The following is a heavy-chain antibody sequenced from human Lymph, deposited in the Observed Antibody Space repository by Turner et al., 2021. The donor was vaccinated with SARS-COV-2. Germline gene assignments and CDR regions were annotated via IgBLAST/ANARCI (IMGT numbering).Heavy chain of an antibody. Sequence: QVQLVESGGGVVQPGRSLRLSCAASGFTFSSYGMHWVRQAPGKGLEWVAVIWYDGSNKYYADSVKGRFTISRDNSKNTLYLQMNSLRAEDTAVYYCARDWRFGKIPEDVWGQGTTVTVSS. V-gene: IGHV3-33*01. J-gene: IGHJ6*02. CDR2: IWYDGSNK. CDR1: GFTFSSYG. CDR3: ARDWRFGKIPEDV. D-gene: IGHD3-10*01.